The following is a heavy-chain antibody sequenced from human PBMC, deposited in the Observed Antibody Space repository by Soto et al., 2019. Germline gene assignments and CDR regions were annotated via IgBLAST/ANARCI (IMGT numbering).Heavy chain of an antibody. CDR2: MYYSGTS. CDR1: GGSISDDTYY. Sequence: SETLSLTCTVSGGSISDDTYYWGWIRQPPGKGLEWIGSMYYSGTSSYNPSLKSRVSMSVDTSKKQLSLRLTSVTAADTAVYYCARPHGYSPNCVPLDPWGQGTLLTVSS. D-gene: IGHD4-4*01. J-gene: IGHJ5*02. CDR3: ARPHGYSPNCVPLDP. V-gene: IGHV4-39*01.